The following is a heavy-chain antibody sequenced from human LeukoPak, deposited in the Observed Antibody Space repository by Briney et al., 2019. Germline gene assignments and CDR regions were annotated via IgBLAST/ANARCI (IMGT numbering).Heavy chain of an antibody. J-gene: IGHJ4*02. CDR1: GGTFSSYA. V-gene: IGHV1-69*01. CDR3: ASGNSSPSPLYFDY. D-gene: IGHD6-13*01. CDR2: IIPIFGTA. Sequence: GASVKVSCKASGGTFSSYAISWVRQAPGQGLEWMGGIIPIFGTANYAQKFQGRVTITADESTSTAYMELSSLRSEDTAVYYCASGNSSPSPLYFDYWGQGTLVTVSS.